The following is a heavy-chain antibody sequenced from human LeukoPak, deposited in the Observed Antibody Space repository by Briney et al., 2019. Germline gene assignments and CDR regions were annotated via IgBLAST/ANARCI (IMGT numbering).Heavy chain of an antibody. D-gene: IGHD2/OR15-2a*01. V-gene: IGHV3-23*01. CDR2: FTSSGDNT. J-gene: IGHJ6*03. Sequence: PGGSLRLSCAASGFTFTGNAMSWVRQAPGKGLEWVSAFTSSGDNTKYSDSVKGRFTISRDNSKNTLYLQMNSLRAEDTAVYYCAKDPTTFSHYYYYYMDVWGKGTTVTVSS. CDR3: AKDPTTFSHYYYYYMDV. CDR1: GFTFTGNA.